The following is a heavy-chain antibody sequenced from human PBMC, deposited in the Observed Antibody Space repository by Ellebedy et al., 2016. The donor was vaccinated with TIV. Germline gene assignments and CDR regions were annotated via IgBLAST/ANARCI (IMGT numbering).Heavy chain of an antibody. V-gene: IGHV3-7*01. CDR2: INKDGSEK. CDR1: GLTFSSYW. Sequence: GGSLRPSCAAPGLTFSSYWMSWVRQTPGKGLEWVANINKDGSEKYYVDSVRGRFTISRDDAKNSLYLQMTSLGADDSAVYYCKTDGSYGDYRSPAHAFEFWGQGTMVTVSS. CDR3: KTDGSYGDYRSPAHAFEF. J-gene: IGHJ3*01. D-gene: IGHD4-17*01.